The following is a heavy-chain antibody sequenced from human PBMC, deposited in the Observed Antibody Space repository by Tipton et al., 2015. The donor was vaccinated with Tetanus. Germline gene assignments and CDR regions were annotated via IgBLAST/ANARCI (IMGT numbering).Heavy chain of an antibody. V-gene: IGHV4-61*01. CDR1: GGSVSSGNYY. CDR3: ARVGWLQQNKPAFDI. Sequence: TLSLTCTVSGGSVSSGNYYWSWIRQPPGKELEWIGYIYYSGGTNYNPSLTSRVTLSVDTSRKQFSLKLRSVTAADTAVYYCARVGWLQQNKPAFDIWGQGTMVTVSS. CDR2: IYYSGGT. J-gene: IGHJ3*02. D-gene: IGHD5-24*01.